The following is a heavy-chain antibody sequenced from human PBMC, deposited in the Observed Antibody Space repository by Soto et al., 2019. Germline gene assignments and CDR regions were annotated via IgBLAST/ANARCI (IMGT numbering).Heavy chain of an antibody. V-gene: IGHV1-69*06. CDR2: IIPIFGTA. Sequence: QVQLVQSGAEVKKPGSSVKVSCKASGGTFSSYAISWVRQAPGQGLEWMGGIIPIFGTANYAQKFQGRVTITADKSTSTAYMELSSLRSEDTAVYYCASYEYSYGRYYYGMDVWGQGTTVTVSS. J-gene: IGHJ6*02. D-gene: IGHD5-18*01. CDR3: ASYEYSYGRYYYGMDV. CDR1: GGTFSSYA.